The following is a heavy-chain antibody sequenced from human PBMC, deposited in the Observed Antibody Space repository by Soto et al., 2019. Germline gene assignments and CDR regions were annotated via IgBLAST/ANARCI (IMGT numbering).Heavy chain of an antibody. V-gene: IGHV3-7*03. CDR3: ARATYSNAWYRFDL. J-gene: IGHJ4*02. CDR2: IKHDGSVQ. D-gene: IGHD4-4*01. CDR1: GFTFSGYW. Sequence: QLVESGGGLVQPGGSLSLSCEASGFTFSGYWMSWVRQAPGKGLGWVADIKHDGSVQYYVDSVKGRFTISRDNAKKLLYLQMNGLSAEDSALYYCARATYSNAWYRFDLWGQGTLVTVSS.